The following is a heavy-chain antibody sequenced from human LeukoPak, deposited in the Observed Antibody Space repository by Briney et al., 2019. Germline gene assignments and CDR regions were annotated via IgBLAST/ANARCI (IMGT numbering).Heavy chain of an antibody. CDR2: IYTSGST. Sequence: PSQTLSLTCTVSGGSISSGSYYWNWIRQPAGKGLEWIGRIYTSGSTNYNPSLKSRVTISVDTSKNQFSLKLSSVTAADTAVYYCARDGYYYYYMDVWGKGTTVTISS. V-gene: IGHV4-61*02. J-gene: IGHJ6*03. CDR3: ARDGYYYYYMDV. CDR1: GGSISSGSYY.